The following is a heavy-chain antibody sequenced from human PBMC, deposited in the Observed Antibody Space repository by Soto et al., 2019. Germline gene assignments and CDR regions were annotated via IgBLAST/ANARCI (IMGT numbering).Heavy chain of an antibody. D-gene: IGHD3-22*01. J-gene: IGHJ3*02. CDR1: GYTFTSYG. Sequence: ASVKVSCKASGYTFTSYGISWVRQAPGQGLEWMGWISAYNGNTNYAQKLQGRVTMTTDTSTSTAYMELRSLRSDDTAVYYCARPVHYYDSSGYPDAFDIWGQGTMVTVSS. V-gene: IGHV1-18*01. CDR2: ISAYNGNT. CDR3: ARPVHYYDSSGYPDAFDI.